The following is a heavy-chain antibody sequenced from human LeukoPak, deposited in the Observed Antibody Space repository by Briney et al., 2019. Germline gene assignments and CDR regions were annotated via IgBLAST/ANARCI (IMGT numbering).Heavy chain of an antibody. J-gene: IGHJ5*02. CDR2: IYYSGST. CDR3: ARVQLRWFDP. Sequence: PSETLSLTCTVSGGSISRYYWSWIRQPPGKGLEWIGYIYYSGSTNYNPSLKSRVTISVDTSKNQFSLKLSSVTAADTAVYYCARVQLRWFDPWGQGTLVTVSS. V-gene: IGHV4-59*01. D-gene: IGHD5-18*01. CDR1: GGSISRYY.